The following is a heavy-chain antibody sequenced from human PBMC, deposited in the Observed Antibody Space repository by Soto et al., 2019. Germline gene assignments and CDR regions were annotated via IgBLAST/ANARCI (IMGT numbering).Heavy chain of an antibody. CDR3: ARRARPDFYYMDV. CDR1: GFTLSGYA. CDR2: ISSNGVGT. D-gene: IGHD6-6*01. J-gene: IGHJ6*03. Sequence: EVQLAESGGGLAQPGGSLRLSCAASGFTLSGYAMDWVRQAPGKGLEYVSGISSNGVGTYYANSVQGRFTITRDNSKNTVYLQMGSLRPEDMAVYYCARRARPDFYYMDVWGKGTTVTVS. V-gene: IGHV3-64*01.